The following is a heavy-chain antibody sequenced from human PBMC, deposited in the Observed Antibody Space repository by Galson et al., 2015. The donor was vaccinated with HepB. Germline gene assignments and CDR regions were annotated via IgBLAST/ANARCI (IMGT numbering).Heavy chain of an antibody. CDR3: ARDIGDYYDSRGDAFDT. V-gene: IGHV3-33*01. D-gene: IGHD3-22*01. CDR1: GFTFSSYG. Sequence: SLRLSCAASGFTFSSYGMHWVRQAPGKGLEWVAVIWYDGSNKYYADSVKGRFTISRDNSKNTLYLQMNSLRAEDTAVYYCARDIGDYYDSRGDAFDTWGQGTMVTVSS. J-gene: IGHJ3*02. CDR2: IWYDGSNK.